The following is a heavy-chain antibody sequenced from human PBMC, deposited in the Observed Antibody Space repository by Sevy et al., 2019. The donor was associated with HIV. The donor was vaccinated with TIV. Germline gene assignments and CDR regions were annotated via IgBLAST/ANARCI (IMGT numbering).Heavy chain of an antibody. CDR3: ARGATSGSDYFDS. CDR2: ITGLSNYL. CDR1: GFTFSNYN. D-gene: IGHD6-19*01. V-gene: IGHV3-21*06. Sequence: GGSLRLSCVASGFTFSNYNVNWVRQPPGKGLEWVSYITGLSNYLYYADSLGGRLTIYRDNAKSSVYLQMNSLRTEDTALYYYARGATSGSDYFDSWGQGTLVTVSS. J-gene: IGHJ4*02.